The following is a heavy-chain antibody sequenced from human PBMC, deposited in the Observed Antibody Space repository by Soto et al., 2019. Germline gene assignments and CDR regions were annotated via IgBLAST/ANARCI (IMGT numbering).Heavy chain of an antibody. CDR3: ARISTYNYYGIDV. D-gene: IGHD2-2*01. CDR2: IYTSEST. V-gene: IGHV4-4*07. J-gene: IGHJ6*02. Sequence: QVHLQESGPGLVKPSETLSLTCSVSGGSISGYYWSWIRQPAGKGLEWIGRIYTSESTNYNPSLKRRVTMSVDTSKNQFSLKLNSVTAADTAVYYCARISTYNYYGIDVWGQGTTVTVSS. CDR1: GGSISGYY.